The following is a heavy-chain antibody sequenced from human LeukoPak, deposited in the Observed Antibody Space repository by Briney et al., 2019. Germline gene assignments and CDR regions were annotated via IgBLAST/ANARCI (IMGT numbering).Heavy chain of an antibody. Sequence: GGSLRLSCAASGFTFNNYWMTWVRQGPGKGLEWVANIKPGGNEKYYVDSVKGRFTISRNNVKNSLYLQMNSLRAEDTAIYYCATFRFLGTWGQGTMVTVSP. CDR2: IKPGGNEK. CDR1: GFTFNNYW. V-gene: IGHV3-7*03. CDR3: ATFRFLGT. D-gene: IGHD3-3*01. J-gene: IGHJ3*01.